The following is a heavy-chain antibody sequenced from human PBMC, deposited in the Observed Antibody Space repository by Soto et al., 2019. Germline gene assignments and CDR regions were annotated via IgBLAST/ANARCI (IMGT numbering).Heavy chain of an antibody. CDR2: MNPNSGNT. D-gene: IGHD6-13*01. V-gene: IGHV1-8*01. Sequence: ASVKVSCKASGYTFTSYDINWVRQATGQGLEWMGWMNPNSGNTGYAQKFQGRVTMTRNTSISTAYMELSSLRSEDTAVYYCARGGEYSSSWYGWFDPWGQGTLVTVSS. J-gene: IGHJ5*02. CDR1: GYTFTSYD. CDR3: ARGGEYSSSWYGWFDP.